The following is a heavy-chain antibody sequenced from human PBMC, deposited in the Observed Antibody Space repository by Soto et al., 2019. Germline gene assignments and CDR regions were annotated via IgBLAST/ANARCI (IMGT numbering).Heavy chain of an antibody. CDR3: ARDTMTRIAAQLSFDY. J-gene: IGHJ4*02. V-gene: IGHV1-69*06. Sequence: APVKLSCKASGGTFSSYAISWPRQATGQGLEWMGGISPNVGTANYAQKLQGRVTMTADTSTSTAYMELRSLRSDDTAVYYCARDTMTRIAAQLSFDYWGQGTLVTVS. CDR1: GGTFSSYA. CDR2: ISPNVGTA. D-gene: IGHD6-6*01.